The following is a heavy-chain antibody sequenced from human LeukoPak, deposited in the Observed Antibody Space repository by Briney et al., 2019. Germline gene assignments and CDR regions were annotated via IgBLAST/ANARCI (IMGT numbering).Heavy chain of an antibody. V-gene: IGHV3-30*04. CDR3: ARDGSLGELRFGELLSVDP. Sequence: GGSRRLSCAASGFTFSSFARHGARQAPGKGRGGGAVISLDGSNKYYADSVKGRFTISRDNSKNTLYLQMNSLRAEDTAVYYCARDGSLGELRFGELLSVDPWGQGTLVTVSS. D-gene: IGHD3-10*01. J-gene: IGHJ5*02. CDR1: GFTFSSFA. CDR2: ISLDGSNK.